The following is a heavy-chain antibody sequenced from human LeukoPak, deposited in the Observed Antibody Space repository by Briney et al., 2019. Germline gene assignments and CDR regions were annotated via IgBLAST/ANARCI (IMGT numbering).Heavy chain of an antibody. V-gene: IGHV3-30*04. CDR1: GFTFSNYA. D-gene: IGHD3-9*01. CDR2: ISYDGSNK. J-gene: IGHJ4*02. CDR3: ARGPDYDILADYFDY. Sequence: GGSLRLSCAASGFTFSNYALHWVRQAPGKGLEWVAVISYDGSNKFYADSVRGRFTISRDNSKNTLFLQMNSLRPEDTAVYYCARGPDYDILADYFDYWGQGTLVTVPS.